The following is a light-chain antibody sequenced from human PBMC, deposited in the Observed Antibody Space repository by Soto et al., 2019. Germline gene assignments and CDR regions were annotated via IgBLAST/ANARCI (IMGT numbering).Light chain of an antibody. J-gene: IGKJ2*01. Sequence: DIQMTQSPSTLSVSVGDRVTITCRASQSISGWLAWYQQKPGKAPKLLIYQASTLDSGVPSRFSGTGSGTDFILTISSLQPDDFATYYCQQYNSYPYTFGQGTKLEIK. CDR2: QAS. CDR3: QQYNSYPYT. CDR1: QSISGW. V-gene: IGKV1-5*03.